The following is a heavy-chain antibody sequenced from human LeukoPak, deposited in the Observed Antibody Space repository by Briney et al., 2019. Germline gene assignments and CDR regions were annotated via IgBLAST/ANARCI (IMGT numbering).Heavy chain of an antibody. V-gene: IGHV4-59*01. CDR3: ARKSVHGSNFDY. CDR1: GGSTSSYH. J-gene: IGHJ4*02. D-gene: IGHD3-10*01. CDR2: IYYTGST. Sequence: PSETLSLTCTVSGGSTSSYHWSWIRQPPGKGLEWIGFIYYTGSTNYNPSLKSRITISLDTSKNQFSLKLSSVTAADTAVYYCARKSVHGSNFDYWGQGTLVTVSS.